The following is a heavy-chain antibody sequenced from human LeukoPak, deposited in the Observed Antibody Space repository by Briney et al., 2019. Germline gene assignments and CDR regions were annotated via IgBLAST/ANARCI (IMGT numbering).Heavy chain of an antibody. CDR3: ARFFSGYDSGWFDP. CDR2: MNPNSGGT. V-gene: IGHV1-2*02. D-gene: IGHD5-12*01. J-gene: IGHJ5*02. Sequence: ASVKVSCKASGYTFTGYYMHWVRQAPGQGLEWMGWMNPNSGGTKNAQKFQGRVTMTRDTSVSTAYMELSRLRSDDTAVYYCARFFSGYDSGWFDPWGQGTLVTVSS. CDR1: GYTFTGYY.